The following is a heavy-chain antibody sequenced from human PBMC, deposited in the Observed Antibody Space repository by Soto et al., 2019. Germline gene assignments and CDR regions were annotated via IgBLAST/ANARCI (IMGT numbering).Heavy chain of an antibody. J-gene: IGHJ6*02. CDR1: GGSISSGDYY. CDR3: ARAERMGGSYYYYGMGV. V-gene: IGHV4-30-4*01. D-gene: IGHD2-15*01. CDR2: IYYSGST. Sequence: ASETLSLTCTVSGGSISSGDYYWSWIRQPPGKGLEWIGYIYYSGSTYYNPSLKSRVTISVDTSKNQFSLKLSSVTAADTAVYYCARAERMGGSYYYYGMGVWGQGTTVTVSS.